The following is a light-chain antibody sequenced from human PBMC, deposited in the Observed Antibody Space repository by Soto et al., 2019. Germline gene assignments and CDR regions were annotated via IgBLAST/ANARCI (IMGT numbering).Light chain of an antibody. CDR3: QQYYSYPIT. J-gene: IGKJ5*01. CDR2: AAS. V-gene: IGKV1-39*01. CDR1: QSISSY. Sequence: QMPQSPSSLSASVGDRVTITCRASQSISSYLNWYQQKPGKAPKLLIYAASSLQSGVPSRFSGSGSGTDFTLTISCLQSEDFATYYCQQYYSYPITFGQGTRLEIK.